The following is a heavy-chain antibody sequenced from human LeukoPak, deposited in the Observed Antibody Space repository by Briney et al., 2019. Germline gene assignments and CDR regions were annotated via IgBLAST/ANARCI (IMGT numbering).Heavy chain of an antibody. CDR3: ARGVNGELMPLDY. J-gene: IGHJ4*02. V-gene: IGHV3-74*01. Sequence: GGSLRLSCAASGFTFSSYWMHWVRQAPGKGLVWVSRINSDGSSTSYADSVKGRFTISRDNAKNTLYLQMNSLRAEDTAVYYCARGVNGELMPLDYWGQGTLVTVSS. D-gene: IGHD1-26*01. CDR1: GFTFSSYW. CDR2: INSDGSST.